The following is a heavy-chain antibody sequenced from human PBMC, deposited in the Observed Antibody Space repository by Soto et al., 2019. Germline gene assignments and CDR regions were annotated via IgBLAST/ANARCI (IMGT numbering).Heavy chain of an antibody. Sequence: GGSLRLSCAASGFTVSSNYMSWVRQAPGKGLEWVSVIYSGGSTYYADSVKGRFTISRDNSKNTLYLQMNSLRAEDTAVYYCAREYYDILSSGMDVWGQGTTVTVSS. CDR3: AREYYDILSSGMDV. CDR2: IYSGGST. CDR1: GFTVSSNY. D-gene: IGHD3-9*01. V-gene: IGHV3-53*01. J-gene: IGHJ6*02.